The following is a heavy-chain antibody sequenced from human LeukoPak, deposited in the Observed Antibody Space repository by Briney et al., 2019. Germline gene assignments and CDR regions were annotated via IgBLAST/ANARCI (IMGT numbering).Heavy chain of an antibody. CDR1: GYTFTSYY. CDR2: INPSGGST. CDR3: ARALEPRDTAMVPLDY. D-gene: IGHD5-18*01. V-gene: IGHV1-46*01. J-gene: IGHJ4*02. Sequence: ASVKVSCKASGYTFTSYYMHWVRQAPGQGLEWMGIINPSGGSTSYTQKFQGRVTVTRDTSTSTVYMELSSLRSEDTAVYYCARALEPRDTAMVPLDYWGQGTLVTVSS.